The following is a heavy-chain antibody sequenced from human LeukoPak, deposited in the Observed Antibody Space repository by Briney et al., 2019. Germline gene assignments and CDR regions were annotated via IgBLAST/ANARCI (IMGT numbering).Heavy chain of an antibody. Sequence: ASVKVSCKASGYTFTNYEINWVRQATGHGLEWMGWMNPNSGDTAYAQKFQGRVTMTRNTSISTAYMELSSLRSEDTAVYYCARGRVVRGVPAGFLSYWGQGTLVTVSS. J-gene: IGHJ4*02. V-gene: IGHV1-8*01. D-gene: IGHD3-10*01. CDR1: GYTFTNYE. CDR2: MNPNSGDT. CDR3: ARGRVVRGVPAGFLSY.